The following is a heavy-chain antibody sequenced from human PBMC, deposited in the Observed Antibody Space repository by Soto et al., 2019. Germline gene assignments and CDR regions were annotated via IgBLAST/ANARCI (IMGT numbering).Heavy chain of an antibody. CDR3: ASQPRDNTLTHGRGY. CDR2: IFPPDSDT. V-gene: IGHV5-51*01. J-gene: IGHJ4*02. Sequence: PGESLKISCQVSGYPFTTYWIGWVRQMPGKGLEWMGKIFPPDSDTRYSPSFQGQVTMSVDKSTSTVYLQWSSLKASDTAMYYCASQPRDNTLTHGRGYWGQATLVT. CDR1: GYPFTTYW.